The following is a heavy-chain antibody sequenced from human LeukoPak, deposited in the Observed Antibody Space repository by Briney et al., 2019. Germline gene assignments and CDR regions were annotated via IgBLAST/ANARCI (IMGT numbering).Heavy chain of an antibody. V-gene: IGHV4-39*07. D-gene: IGHD2-21*02. J-gene: IGHJ4*02. CDR3: ARMYCGGDCYPDY. CDR1: GDSISTSNSY. CDR2: IYYSGST. Sequence: SETLSLTCTVSGDSISTSNSYWGWIRQPPGKGLEWIGSIYYSGSTYYNPSLKSRVTISVDTSKNQFSLKLSSVTAADTAVYYCARMYCGGDCYPDYWGQGTLVTVSS.